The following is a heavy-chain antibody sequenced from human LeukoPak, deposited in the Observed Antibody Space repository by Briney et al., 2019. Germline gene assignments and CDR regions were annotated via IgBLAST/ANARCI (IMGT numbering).Heavy chain of an antibody. CDR1: GYTFTSYG. V-gene: IGHV1-18*01. CDR2: ISAYKGNT. CDR3: ARVLDKYSSGWYNWFDP. D-gene: IGHD6-19*01. J-gene: IGHJ5*02. Sequence: ASVKVSCKASGYTFTSYGISWVRQAPGQGLEWMGWISAYKGNTNYAQKLQGRVTMTTDTSTSTAYMELRSLRSDDTAVYYCARVLDKYSSGWYNWFDPWGQGALVTVSS.